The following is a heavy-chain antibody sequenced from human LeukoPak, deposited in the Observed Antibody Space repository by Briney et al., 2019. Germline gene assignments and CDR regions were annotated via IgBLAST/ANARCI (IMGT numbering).Heavy chain of an antibody. V-gene: IGHV3-66*01. D-gene: IGHD6-25*01. CDR3: ARDQRYDYYGMDV. CDR2: IYTGGPT. J-gene: IGHJ6*02. CDR1: GFTVSTNY. Sequence: GGSLRLSCAASGFTVSTNYMTWVRQTPGKGLEWLSVIYTGGPTYYSDSVKGRFTISRDSSRNTVYLQMNSLRVEDTAVYYCARDQRYDYYGMDVWGQGTTVTVSS.